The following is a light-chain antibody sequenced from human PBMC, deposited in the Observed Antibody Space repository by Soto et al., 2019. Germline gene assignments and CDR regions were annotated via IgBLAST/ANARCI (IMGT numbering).Light chain of an antibody. Sequence: DIQMTQSPSSLSASVGDRVTITCRASQGLSSYLAWYQQKPGMAPKLLIYSTSTLQSGVPARFSGSASGTEFTLTISSLQPEDFVTYYCQQLNSYPITFGPGTKVDI. J-gene: IGKJ3*01. V-gene: IGKV1-9*01. CDR1: QGLSSY. CDR2: STS. CDR3: QQLNSYPIT.